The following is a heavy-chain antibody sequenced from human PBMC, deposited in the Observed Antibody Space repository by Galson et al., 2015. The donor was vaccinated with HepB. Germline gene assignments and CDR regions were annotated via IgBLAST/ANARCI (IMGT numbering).Heavy chain of an antibody. J-gene: IGHJ6*02. D-gene: IGHD5-18*01. Sequence: SVKVSCKASGYTFTSYGISWVRQAPGQGLEWMGWISAYTGNTNYAQKLQGRVTMTTDTSKSKDYMELRSLRSDDTAVYYCARDRAMANYYYYDGMDVWGQGTTVTVSS. CDR1: GYTFTSYG. V-gene: IGHV1-18*04. CDR2: ISAYTGNT. CDR3: ARDRAMANYYYYDGMDV.